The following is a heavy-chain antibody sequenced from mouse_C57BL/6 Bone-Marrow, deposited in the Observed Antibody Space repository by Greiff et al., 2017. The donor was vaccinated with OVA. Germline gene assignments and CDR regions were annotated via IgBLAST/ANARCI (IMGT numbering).Heavy chain of an antibody. CDR1: GFNIKNTY. D-gene: IGHD1-1*01. CDR2: IDPANDNT. J-gene: IGHJ4*01. Sequence: VHVKQSVAELVRPGASVKLSCTASGFNIKNTYMHWVKQRPEQGLEWIGRIDPANDNTKYAPKFQGKATMTADTSSNPAYLQLSSLSSEDTAVDWCVRGNFGSSFYAMDYWGQGTSVTVS. V-gene: IGHV14-3*01. CDR3: VRGNFGSSFYAMDY.